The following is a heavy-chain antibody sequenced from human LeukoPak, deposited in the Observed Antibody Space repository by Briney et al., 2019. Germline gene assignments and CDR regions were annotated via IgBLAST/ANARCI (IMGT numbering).Heavy chain of an antibody. V-gene: IGHV4-59*01. CDR1: GGSISSYY. CDR3: AGDPPMVQTS. J-gene: IGHJ5*02. CDR2: IYYSGST. Sequence: SETLSLTCTVSGGSISSYYWSWIRQPPGKGLEWIGYIYYSGSTNYNPSLKSRVTISVDTSKNQFSLKLSSVTAADTAVYYCAGDPPMVQTSWGQGTLVTVSS. D-gene: IGHD3-10*01.